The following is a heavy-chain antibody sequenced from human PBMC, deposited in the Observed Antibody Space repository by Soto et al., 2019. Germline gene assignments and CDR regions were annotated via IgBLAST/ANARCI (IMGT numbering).Heavy chain of an antibody. Sequence: QVQLVQSGAEVKKPGASVRVSCKASGYTFTSYYMHWVRQAPGQGLEWMGIINPSGTTTSHAQKFQDRVTMTRDTSTSIVYMDLRSLRSEDTAVYYCARGIGGWSYYYYGMDVWGQGTTVTVSS. CDR1: GYTFTSYY. CDR2: INPSGTTT. V-gene: IGHV1-46*01. D-gene: IGHD6-19*01. CDR3: ARGIGGWSYYYYGMDV. J-gene: IGHJ6*02.